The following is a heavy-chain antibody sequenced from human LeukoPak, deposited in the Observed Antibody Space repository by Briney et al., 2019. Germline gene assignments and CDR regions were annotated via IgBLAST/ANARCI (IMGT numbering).Heavy chain of an antibody. V-gene: IGHV4-31*03. CDR2: IYYSGST. J-gene: IGHJ4*02. CDR1: GGSISSGGYY. D-gene: IGHD1-26*01. CDR3: GRGATTSLGGYYFDY. Sequence: PSETLSLTCTVSGGSISSGGYYWSWXRQHPXKGLEWIGYIYYSGSTYYNPSLKSRVTISVDTSKNQFSLKLSSVTAADTAVYYCGRGATTSLGGYYFDYWGQGTLVTVSS.